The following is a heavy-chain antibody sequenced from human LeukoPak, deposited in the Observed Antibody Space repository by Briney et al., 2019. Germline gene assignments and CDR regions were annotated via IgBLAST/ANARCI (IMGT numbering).Heavy chain of an antibody. J-gene: IGHJ4*02. V-gene: IGHV3-30*04. Sequence: GGSLRLSCAASGFTFSSYAMHWVCQAPGKGLEWVAVISYDGSNKYYADSVKGRFTISRDNSKNTLYLQMNSLRAEDTAVCYCAREDGYYFDYWGQGTLVTVSS. CDR1: GFTFSSYA. CDR2: ISYDGSNK. CDR3: AREDGYYFDY.